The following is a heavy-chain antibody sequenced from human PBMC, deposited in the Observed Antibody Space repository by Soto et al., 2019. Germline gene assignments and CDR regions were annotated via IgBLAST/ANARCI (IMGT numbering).Heavy chain of an antibody. CDR1: GGSISSGDYY. Sequence: SETLSLTCTVSGGSISSGDYYWSWIRQHPGKGLEWIGYIYYSGSTYYNPSLKSRVTISVDTSKNQFSLKLSSVTAADTAVYYCARDLSFSGFDYWGQGTLVTVSS. D-gene: IGHD3-10*01. CDR3: ARDLSFSGFDY. CDR2: IYYSGST. V-gene: IGHV4-31*03. J-gene: IGHJ4*02.